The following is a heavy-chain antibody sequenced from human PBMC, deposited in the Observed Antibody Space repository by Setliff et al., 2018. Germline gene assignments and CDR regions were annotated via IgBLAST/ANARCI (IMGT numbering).Heavy chain of an antibody. D-gene: IGHD3-10*01. Sequence: GGSLRLSCAASGFTFSRCWMSWVRQAPGKGLEWVANIKQDGSEKYYVDSVKGRFTISRDNAKNSLYLQMNSLRAEDTAVYYCARDHAYGSRFYYYYYGMDVWGQGTTVTV. CDR2: IKQDGSEK. CDR1: GFTFSRCW. V-gene: IGHV3-7*01. J-gene: IGHJ6*02. CDR3: ARDHAYGSRFYYYYYGMDV.